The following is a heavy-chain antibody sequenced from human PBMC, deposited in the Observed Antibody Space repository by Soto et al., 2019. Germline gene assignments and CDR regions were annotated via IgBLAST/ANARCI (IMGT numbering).Heavy chain of an antibody. V-gene: IGHV3-9*01. CDR2: ISWNSGSI. Sequence: GGSLRLSCAASGFTFDDYAMHWVRQAPGKGLEWVSGISWNSGSIGYADSVKGRFTISRDNAKNSLYLQMNSLRAEDTAVYYCARVHLVWARGLRSEWFDPWGQGTLVTVSS. D-gene: IGHD4-17*01. J-gene: IGHJ5*02. CDR1: GFTFDDYA. CDR3: ARVHLVWARGLRSEWFDP.